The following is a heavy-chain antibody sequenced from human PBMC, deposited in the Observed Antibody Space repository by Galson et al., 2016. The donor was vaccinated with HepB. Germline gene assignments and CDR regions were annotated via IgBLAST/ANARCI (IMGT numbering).Heavy chain of an antibody. CDR3: ARERNNGHDPLDY. CDR2: ISGYNGNT. Sequence: VKVSCKASGYFLSSYGISWVRQAPGQGLEWMGWISGYNGNTYYTQKFQDRVTMTIDTSTSTVYMEVRSLRSDDTAVYYCARERNNGHDPLDYWGLGTLVTVSS. CDR1: GYFLSSYG. D-gene: IGHD2-8*01. J-gene: IGHJ4*02. V-gene: IGHV1-18*01.